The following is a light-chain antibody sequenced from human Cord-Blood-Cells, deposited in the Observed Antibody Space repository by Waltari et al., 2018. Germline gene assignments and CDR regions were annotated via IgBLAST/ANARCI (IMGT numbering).Light chain of an antibody. CDR1: SSDVGRSTL. CDR2: EGS. J-gene: IGLJ1*01. Sequence: QSALTQPASVSGSPGQSITIPCTGTSSDVGRSTLVSWYQQHPGKAPKLMIYEGSKRPSGVSNRFSGSKSGNTASLTISGLQAEDEADYYCCSYAGSSTYVFGTGTKVTVL. CDR3: CSYAGSSTYV. V-gene: IGLV2-23*01.